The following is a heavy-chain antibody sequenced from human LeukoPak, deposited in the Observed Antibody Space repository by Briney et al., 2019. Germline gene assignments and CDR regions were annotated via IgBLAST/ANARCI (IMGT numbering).Heavy chain of an antibody. V-gene: IGHV3-21*01. CDR3: AREGRYCSGGSCYGFYGMDV. CDR2: ISSSSSYI. D-gene: IGHD2-15*01. Sequence: GGFLRLSCAASGFTFSSYSMNWVRQAPGKGLEWVSSISSSSSYIYYADSVKGRFTISRDNAKNSLYLQMNSLRAEDTAVYYCAREGRYCSGGSCYGFYGMDVWGKGTTVTVSS. CDR1: GFTFSSYS. J-gene: IGHJ6*04.